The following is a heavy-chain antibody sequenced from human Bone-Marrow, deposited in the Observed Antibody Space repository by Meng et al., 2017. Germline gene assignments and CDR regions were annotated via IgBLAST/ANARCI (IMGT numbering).Heavy chain of an antibody. D-gene: IGHD3-10*01. CDR1: GFTFSSYG. CDR3: ASPRTPITMVRGAFDY. CDR2: IWYDGSNK. J-gene: IGHJ4*02. Sequence: RGSLRLSCAASGFTFSSYGMHWVRQAPSKGLEWVAVIWYDGSNKYYADSVKGRFTISRDNSKNTLYLQMNSLRAEDTAVYYCASPRTPITMVRGAFDYWGQGTLVTVSS. V-gene: IGHV3-33*01.